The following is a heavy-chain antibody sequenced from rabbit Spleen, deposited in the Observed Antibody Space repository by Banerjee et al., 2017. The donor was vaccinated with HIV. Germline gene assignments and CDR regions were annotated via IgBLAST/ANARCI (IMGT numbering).Heavy chain of an antibody. CDR1: GFSFSSSYY. D-gene: IGHD6-1*01. V-gene: IGHV1S40*01. CDR2: IYAGSSGST. CDR3: ARAPYTYGYAGYAYAFNL. J-gene: IGHJ4*01. Sequence: QSLEESGGDLVKPGASLTLTCTASGFSFSSSYYMCWVRQAPGKGLEWIACIYAGSSGSTYYASWAKGRFTISKTSSTTVTLQMTSLTAADTATYFCARAPYTYGYAGYAYAFNLWGPGTLVTVS.